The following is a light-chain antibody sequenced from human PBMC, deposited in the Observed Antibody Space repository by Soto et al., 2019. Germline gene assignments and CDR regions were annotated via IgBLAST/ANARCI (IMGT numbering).Light chain of an antibody. Sequence: EIVMTQSPATLSVSPGERATLSCRASQSVSSNLAWYQQKPGQAPRLLLYGASTRATGIPARFSGSGSGTAFTLTISSLQSEDFAVYYCQQYNTWSSTFGQGTKVEIK. CDR1: QSVSSN. CDR3: QQYNTWSST. CDR2: GAS. V-gene: IGKV3-15*01. J-gene: IGKJ1*01.